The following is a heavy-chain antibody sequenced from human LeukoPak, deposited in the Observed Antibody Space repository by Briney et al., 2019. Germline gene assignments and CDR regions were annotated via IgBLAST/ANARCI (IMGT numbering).Heavy chain of an antibody. CDR1: GGSISSYY. CDR3: ARDRYYYDSSARYFDY. V-gene: IGHV4-4*07. CDR2: IHTSGST. Sequence: SETLSLTCTFSGGSISSYYWSWIRQPAGKGLEWIGRIHTSGSTNYSPSLKSRVTMSVDTSKNQFSLKLSSVTAADTAVYYCARDRYYYDSSARYFDYWGQGTLVTVSS. D-gene: IGHD3-22*01. J-gene: IGHJ4*02.